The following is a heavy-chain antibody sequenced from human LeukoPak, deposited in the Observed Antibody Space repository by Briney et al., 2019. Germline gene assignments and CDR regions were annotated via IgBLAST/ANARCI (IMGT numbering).Heavy chain of an antibody. D-gene: IGHD3-22*01. CDR2: INSDGSNT. V-gene: IGHV3-74*01. Sequence: PGGSLRLSCAASGFTFSSYWMNWVRQAPGKGLVWVSRINSDGSNTKYADSVKGRFTISRDNAKNTLYLQMNSLRDEDTAVYYCAKEEAYDSSGYYDSDYWGQGTLVTVSS. CDR3: AKEEAYDSSGYYDSDY. CDR1: GFTFSSYW. J-gene: IGHJ4*02.